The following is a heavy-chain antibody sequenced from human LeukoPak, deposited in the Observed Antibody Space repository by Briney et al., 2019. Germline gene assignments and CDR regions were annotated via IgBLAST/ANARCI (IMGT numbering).Heavy chain of an antibody. CDR3: AKYSSDLSAEYFQH. D-gene: IGHD6-25*01. CDR1: GFTFSSYA. V-gene: IGHV3-23*01. CDR2: ISGSGGST. Sequence: GGSLRLSCAASGFTFSSYAMSWVRQALGKGLEWVSAISGSGGSTYYADSVKGRFTISRDNSKNTLYLQMNSLRAEDTAVYYCAKYSSDLSAEYFQHWGQGTLVTVSS. J-gene: IGHJ1*01.